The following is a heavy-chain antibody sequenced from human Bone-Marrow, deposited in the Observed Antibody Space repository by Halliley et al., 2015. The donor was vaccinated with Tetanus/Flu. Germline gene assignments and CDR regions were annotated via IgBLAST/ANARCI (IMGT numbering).Heavy chain of an antibody. Sequence: LSLTCAVSGDSISSDTWWTWVRQPPGKGLEWVSYIDSRGSRVSYADSVKGRCTISRDNAKNTVYLLVNSLTAEDTAVYYCARDDTDGYGGMNAFDIWGLGTMVTVSS. V-gene: IGHV3-48*03. D-gene: IGHD5-12*01. CDR3: ARDDTDGYGGMNAFDI. CDR1: GDSISSDT. J-gene: IGHJ3*02. CDR2: IDSRGSRV.